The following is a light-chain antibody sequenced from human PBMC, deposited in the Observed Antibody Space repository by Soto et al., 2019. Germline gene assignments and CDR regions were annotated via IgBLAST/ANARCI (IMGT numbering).Light chain of an antibody. V-gene: IGKV1-5*03. J-gene: IGKJ2*01. CDR3: HQYSTHSYT. CDR2: KAS. Sequence: DIQMTQSPSTLSASVGDRVTITCRASQSISSWLAWYQQKPGKAPKILIYKASTLQSGVPSRFIGSGSETEFTLTINSLQPDDFATYYCHQYSTHSYTFGQGTKLEIK. CDR1: QSISSW.